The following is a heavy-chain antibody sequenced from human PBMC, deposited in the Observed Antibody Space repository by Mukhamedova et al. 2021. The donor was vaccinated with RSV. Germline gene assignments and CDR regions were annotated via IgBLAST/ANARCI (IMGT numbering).Heavy chain of an antibody. J-gene: IGHJ4*02. CDR2: IWYDGINK. CDR3: VRENGSRMGFVDS. D-gene: IGHD2-15*01. V-gene: IGHV3-33*01. Sequence: VAVIWYDGINKYYADSVKGRFTISRDNSKNTLYLQMNSLRAEDTAVYYCVRENGSRMGFVDSWGQGTLVTVSS.